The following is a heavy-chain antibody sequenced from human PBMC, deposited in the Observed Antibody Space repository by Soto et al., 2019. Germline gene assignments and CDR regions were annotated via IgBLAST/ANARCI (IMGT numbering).Heavy chain of an antibody. CDR2: IYYSGST. CDR1: GGSISSSSYY. D-gene: IGHD1-1*01. J-gene: IGHJ6*02. V-gene: IGHV4-39*01. Sequence: PSETLSLTCTVSGGSISSSSYYWGWIRQPPGKGLEWIGSIYYSGSTYYNPSLKSRVTISVDTSKNKFSLKLSSVTAADTAVYYCASGDWNYYYGMDVWGQGTTVTSP. CDR3: ASGDWNYYYGMDV.